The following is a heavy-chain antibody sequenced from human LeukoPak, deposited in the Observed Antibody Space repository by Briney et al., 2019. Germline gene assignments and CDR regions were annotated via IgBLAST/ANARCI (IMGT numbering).Heavy chain of an antibody. J-gene: IGHJ6*02. CDR1: GGSISSGGHS. V-gene: IGHV4-30-2*01. D-gene: IGHD2-2*01. CDR3: ATGCSDTSCYSGMDV. CDR2: TSHGGST. Sequence: PSETLSLTCAVSGGSISSGGHSWSWTRQPPGKGRGSIGYTSHGGSTYNSPSLKSRVTISSDNSKNQFSLKLSSVTAADTAVYYCATGCSDTSCYSGMDVWGQGTTVTVSS.